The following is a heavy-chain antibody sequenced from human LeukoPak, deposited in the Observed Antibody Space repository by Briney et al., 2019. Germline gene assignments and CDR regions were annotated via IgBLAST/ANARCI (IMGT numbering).Heavy chain of an antibody. CDR2: IYYSGST. V-gene: IGHV4-39*07. J-gene: IGHJ3*02. CDR3: ARGEVVPAAFDAFDI. Sequence: KPSETLSLTCTVSGGSISSSSYYWGWIRQPPGKGLEGIGSIYYSGSTYYNPSLKSPVTISVDTSKNQSSLKLSSVTAADTAVYYCARGEVVPAAFDAFDIWGQGTMVTVSS. CDR1: GGSISSSSYY. D-gene: IGHD2-2*01.